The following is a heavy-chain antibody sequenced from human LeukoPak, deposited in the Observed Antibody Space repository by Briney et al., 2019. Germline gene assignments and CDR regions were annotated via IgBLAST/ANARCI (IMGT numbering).Heavy chain of an antibody. J-gene: IGHJ3*02. CDR2: IXQDGSEK. V-gene: IGHV3-7*04. D-gene: IGHD3-22*01. CDR3: ARGGRITMIHPSAFDI. Sequence: NIXQDGSEKYYVDSVKGRFTISRDNAKNSLYLQMNSLRAEDTAVYYCARGGRITMIHPSAFDIWGQGTMVTVSS.